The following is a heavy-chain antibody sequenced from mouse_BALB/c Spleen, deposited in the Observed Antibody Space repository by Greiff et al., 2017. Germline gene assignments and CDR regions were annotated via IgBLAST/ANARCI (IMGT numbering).Heavy chain of an antibody. CDR3: TRGLLRYYYAMDY. V-gene: IGHV1S81*02. D-gene: IGHD1-1*01. Sequence: VQLVESGAELVKPGASVKLSCKASGYTFTSYYMYWVKQRPGQGLEWIGEINPSNGGTNFNEKFKSKATLTVDKSSSTAYMQLSSLTSEDSAVYYCTRGLLRYYYAMDYWGQGTSVTVSS. CDR1: GYTFTSYY. CDR2: INPSNGGT. J-gene: IGHJ4*01.